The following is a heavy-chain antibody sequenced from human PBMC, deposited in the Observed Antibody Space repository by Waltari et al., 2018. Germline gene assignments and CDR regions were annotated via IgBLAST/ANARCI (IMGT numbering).Heavy chain of an antibody. D-gene: IGHD3-9*01. Sequence: EVQLVESGGGLVQPGGSLRLSCAASGFTFSSYSMNWVRQAPGKGLEWVSYISSSSSTIYYADSVKGRFTISRDNAKNSLYLQMNSLRAEDTAVYYCARARYFDLEGFDYWGLGTLVTVSS. CDR1: GFTFSSYS. V-gene: IGHV3-48*04. CDR2: ISSSSSTI. CDR3: ARARYFDLEGFDY. J-gene: IGHJ4*02.